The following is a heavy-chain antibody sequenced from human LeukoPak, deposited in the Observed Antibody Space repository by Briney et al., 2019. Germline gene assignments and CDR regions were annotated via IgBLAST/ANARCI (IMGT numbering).Heavy chain of an antibody. Sequence: PSETLSLTCTVSGDSISSYYWSWIRQPPGKGLEWIGYIYYSGGTDYNPSLKSRVTISVDTSKNQFSLKVRSVTAADTAVYYCARHVTISGPYDASDIWGQGTMVTVSP. J-gene: IGHJ3*02. D-gene: IGHD5-24*01. CDR1: GDSISSYY. CDR3: ARHVTISGPYDASDI. CDR2: IYYSGGT. V-gene: IGHV4-59*08.